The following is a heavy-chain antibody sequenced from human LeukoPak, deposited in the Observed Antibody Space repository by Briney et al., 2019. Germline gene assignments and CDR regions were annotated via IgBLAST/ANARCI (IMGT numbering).Heavy chain of an antibody. CDR1: GYTLTELS. Sequence: GASVKVSCKVSGYTLTELSMHWVRQAPGKGLEWMGGFDPEDGETIYAQKFQGRVTMTEDTSTDTAYMELSRLRSDDTAVYYCARGPSYYDILTGYSFDYWGQGTLVTVSS. J-gene: IGHJ4*02. V-gene: IGHV1-24*01. CDR3: ARGPSYYDILTGYSFDY. D-gene: IGHD3-9*01. CDR2: FDPEDGET.